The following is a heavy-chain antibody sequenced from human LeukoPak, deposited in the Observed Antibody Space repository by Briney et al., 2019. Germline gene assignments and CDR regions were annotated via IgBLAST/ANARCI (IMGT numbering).Heavy chain of an antibody. J-gene: IGHJ5*02. D-gene: IGHD6-19*01. CDR2: ISSGAGTT. Sequence: PGGSLRLSCAASGFTFSSYAMSWVRQAPGKRLEWVPGISSGAGTTGYADSVKGRFTISRVNSKSTIYLQMNSLRAEDTAIYYCAKDLEQSYSGWSTSYDAWGQGTLVTVSS. CDR3: AKDLEQSYSGWSTSYDA. CDR1: GFTFSSYA. V-gene: IGHV3-23*01.